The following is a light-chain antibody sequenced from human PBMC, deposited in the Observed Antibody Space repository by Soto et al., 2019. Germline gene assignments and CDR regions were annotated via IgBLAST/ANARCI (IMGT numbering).Light chain of an antibody. CDR1: SSDVGGYNY. V-gene: IGLV2-8*01. CDR2: EVS. J-gene: IGLJ2*01. Sequence: QSALTQPPSASGSPGQSVTISCTGTSSDVGGYNYVSWYQQHPGKAPKLMIYEVSKRPSGVPDRFSGSKSGNTASLTVSGLQAEDEADYYCSPYAGSTVVFGGGIKLTVL. CDR3: SPYAGSTVV.